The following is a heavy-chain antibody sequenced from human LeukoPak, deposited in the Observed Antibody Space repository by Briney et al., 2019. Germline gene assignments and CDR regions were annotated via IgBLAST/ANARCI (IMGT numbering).Heavy chain of an antibody. CDR2: IYYSGST. CDR1: GGSISSYY. D-gene: IGHD5-18*01. Sequence: SETLSLTCTVSGGSISSYYWSWIRQPPGKGLEWIGYIYYSGSTNYNPSLKSRVTISVDTSKNQFSLKLSSVTAADTAVYYCARVRGMIQLWIFDYWGQGTPVTVSS. J-gene: IGHJ4*02. V-gene: IGHV4-59*12. CDR3: ARVRGMIQLWIFDY.